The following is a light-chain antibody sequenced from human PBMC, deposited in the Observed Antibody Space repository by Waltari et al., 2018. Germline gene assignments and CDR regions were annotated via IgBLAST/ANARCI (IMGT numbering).Light chain of an antibody. V-gene: IGKV4-1*01. CDR1: XSVLYSSNNKNY. CDR2: WAS. Sequence: XXTQXXXXXAVSXXXXAXXXXTSXXSVLYSSNNKNYLAWYQQKPGQPPKLLIYWASTRESGVPDRFSGSGSGTDFTLTISSLQAEDVAVYYCQQYYSTLWTFGQGTKVEIK. CDR3: QQYYSTLWT. J-gene: IGKJ1*01.